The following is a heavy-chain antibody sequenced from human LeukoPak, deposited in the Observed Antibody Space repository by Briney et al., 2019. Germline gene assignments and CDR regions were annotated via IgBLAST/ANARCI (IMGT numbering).Heavy chain of an antibody. D-gene: IGHD3-10*01. CDR3: ASGGASVRGAGRFDY. J-gene: IGHJ4*02. CDR1: GGTFSSYA. Sequence: SVKLSCKASGGTFSSYAISWVRQAPGQGLEWMGRIIHILGIANYAQKFQGRVTITADKCTSTAYMELSSLGSEDTAVYYCASGGASVRGAGRFDYWGQGTLVTVSS. CDR2: IIHILGIA. V-gene: IGHV1-69*04.